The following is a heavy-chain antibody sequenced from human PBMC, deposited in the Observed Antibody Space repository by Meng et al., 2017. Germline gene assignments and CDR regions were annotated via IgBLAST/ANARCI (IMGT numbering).Heavy chain of an antibody. CDR3: ARGLDAFDI. D-gene: IGHD3-16*01. CDR1: GGSISSGSYY. J-gene: IGHJ3*02. V-gene: IGHV4-61*02. Sequence: LRLSCTVSGGSISSGSYYWSWIRQPAGKGLEWIGRIYTSGSTNYNPSLKSRVTISVDTSKNQFSLKLSSVTAADTAVYYCARGLDAFDIWGQGTMVTVSS. CDR2: IYTSGST.